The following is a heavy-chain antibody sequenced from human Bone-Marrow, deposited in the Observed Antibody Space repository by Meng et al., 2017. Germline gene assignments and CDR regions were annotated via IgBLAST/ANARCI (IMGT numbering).Heavy chain of an antibody. V-gene: IGHV7-4-1*02. CDR3: AAAGNFDY. CDR2: INTNTGNP. D-gene: IGHD6-13*01. Sequence: GESLKISCKGSGYSFTSYWIGWVRQAPGQGLEWMGWINTNTGNPTYAQGFTGRFVFSLDTSVSTAYLQISSLKAEDTAVYYCAAAGNFDYWGQGTLVTVSS. J-gene: IGHJ4*02. CDR1: GYSFTSYW.